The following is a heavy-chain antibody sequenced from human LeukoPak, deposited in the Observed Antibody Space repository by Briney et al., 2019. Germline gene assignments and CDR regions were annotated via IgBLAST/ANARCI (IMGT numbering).Heavy chain of an antibody. CDR1: GYTFTTYG. V-gene: IGHV1-18*01. CDR3: ARPVFSGSYGAMDV. CDR2: ISAYNGNT. D-gene: IGHD1-26*01. J-gene: IGHJ6*02. Sequence: ASVKVSCKASGYTFTTYGINWVRQAPGQGLEWMGWISAYNGNTNYAQKVQGRVTITTDTSTSTAYMELRSLRSDDTAVYYCARPVFSGSYGAMDVWGQGTTVTVSS.